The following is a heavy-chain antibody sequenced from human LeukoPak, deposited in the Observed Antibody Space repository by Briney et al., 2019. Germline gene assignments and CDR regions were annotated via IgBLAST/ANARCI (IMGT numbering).Heavy chain of an antibody. D-gene: IGHD6-19*01. V-gene: IGHV4-39*01. J-gene: IGHJ6*03. CDR2: IYYSGST. Sequence: SETLSLTCNVSGGSISSSSYYWAWVRQPPGMGLEWIGGIYYSGSTYYEPSLKSRVTISVDTSKNQFSLNLNSVTAADSAVYYCARPSSASGSYYYYYYMDVWGKGTTVTVSS. CDR3: ARPSSASGSYYYYYYMDV. CDR1: GGSISSSSYY.